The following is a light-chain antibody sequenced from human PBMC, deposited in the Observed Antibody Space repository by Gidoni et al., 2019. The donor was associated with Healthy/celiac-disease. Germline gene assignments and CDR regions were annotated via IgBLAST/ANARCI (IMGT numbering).Light chain of an antibody. Sequence: DIQMTQSPSSLSASVGDRVTITCRASQGISNSLAWYQQKPGKAPKLLLYAASRLESGVPSRFSGSGSGTDYTLTISSLQPEDFATYSCQQYYSTLGYTFGQGTKLEIK. CDR2: AAS. CDR3: QQYYSTLGYT. CDR1: QGISNS. J-gene: IGKJ2*01. V-gene: IGKV1-NL1*01.